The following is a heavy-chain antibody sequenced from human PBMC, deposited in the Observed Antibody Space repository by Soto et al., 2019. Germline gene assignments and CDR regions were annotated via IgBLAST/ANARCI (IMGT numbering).Heavy chain of an antibody. V-gene: IGHV6-1*01. CDR3: ARENCSGGSCYQSWYFDL. J-gene: IGHJ2*01. CDR1: GDSVSSNSAA. CDR2: TYYRSKWYN. Sequence: SQTLSLTCAISGDSVSSNSAAWNWIRQSPSRGLEWLGRTYYRSKWYNDYAVSVKSRITINPDTSKNQFSLQPNSVTPEDTAVYYCARENCSGGSCYQSWYFDLWGRGTLVTAPQ. D-gene: IGHD2-15*01.